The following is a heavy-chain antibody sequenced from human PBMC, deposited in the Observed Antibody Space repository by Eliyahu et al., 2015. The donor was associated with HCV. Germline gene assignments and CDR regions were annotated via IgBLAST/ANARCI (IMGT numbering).Heavy chain of an antibody. CDR3: TTDLPYSYGWVRFDS. J-gene: IGHJ4*02. D-gene: IGHD5-18*01. CDR2: IKSKSDGGTP. Sequence: EVLLVDSGGGLVKPGGSLRLSCAASGFTFKDAWINWVRQAPGKGLEGVGRIKSKSDGGTPDYAAPVKGRFTISRDDSNNMAYLEMSSLKAEDTAVYYCTTDLPYSYGWVRFDSWGQGTLVTVSS. V-gene: IGHV3-15*07. CDR1: GFTFKDAW.